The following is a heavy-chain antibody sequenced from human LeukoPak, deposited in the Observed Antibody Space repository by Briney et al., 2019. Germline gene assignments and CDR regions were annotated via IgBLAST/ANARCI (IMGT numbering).Heavy chain of an antibody. Sequence: GGSLRLSCAASGFTFSSYDMHWVRQATGKGLEWVSAIGTAGDTYYPGSVKGRFTISRENAKNSLYLQMNSLRAEDTAVYYCARRVLYSSSWVRYYYFDYWGQGTLVTVSS. J-gene: IGHJ4*02. CDR2: IGTAGDT. D-gene: IGHD6-13*01. V-gene: IGHV3-13*01. CDR3: ARRVLYSSSWVRYYYFDY. CDR1: GFTFSSYD.